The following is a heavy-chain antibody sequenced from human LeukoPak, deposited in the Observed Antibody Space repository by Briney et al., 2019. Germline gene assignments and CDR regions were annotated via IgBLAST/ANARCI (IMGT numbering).Heavy chain of an antibody. J-gene: IGHJ3*02. CDR3: ARERGGFCSGTSCYKAFDI. CDR1: GFTFSSYE. Sequence: GGSLRLSCAASGFTFSSYEMNWVRQAPGKGLEWVANIKQDGSEKYYVDSVKGRFTISRDSANNSLYLQLNSLRAEDTAVCYCARERGGFCSGTSCYKAFDIWGQGTMVTVSS. D-gene: IGHD2-2*02. CDR2: IKQDGSEK. V-gene: IGHV3-7*01.